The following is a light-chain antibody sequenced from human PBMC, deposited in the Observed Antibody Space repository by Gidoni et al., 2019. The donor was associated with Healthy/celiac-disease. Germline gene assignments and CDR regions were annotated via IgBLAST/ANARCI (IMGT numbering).Light chain of an antibody. Sequence: EIVLTQSPATLSLSPGERATLSCRASQSVSSYLACYQQKPGQAPRLLIYDASNRATGIPARFSGSGSGTDFTLTISSLEPEDFAVYYCQQRSNWPPKITFGGGTKVEIK. CDR2: DAS. CDR3: QQRSNWPPKIT. J-gene: IGKJ4*01. V-gene: IGKV3-11*01. CDR1: QSVSSY.